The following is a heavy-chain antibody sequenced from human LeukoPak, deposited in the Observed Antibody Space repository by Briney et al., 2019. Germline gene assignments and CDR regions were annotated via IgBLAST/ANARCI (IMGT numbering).Heavy chain of an antibody. CDR3: AKDATLFGDQYFDS. D-gene: IGHD3-10*01. CDR2: ISYDGSTK. CDR1: AFTFSSHG. Sequence: LSGRSLRLSCAASAFTFSSHGMHWARHPPGKGLEWVAVISYDGSTKYYADSAKGRFNISRDNSKNTLYLEMNSLRVDDTAVYYCAKDATLFGDQYFDSWGQGTLVIVS. J-gene: IGHJ4*02. V-gene: IGHV3-30*18.